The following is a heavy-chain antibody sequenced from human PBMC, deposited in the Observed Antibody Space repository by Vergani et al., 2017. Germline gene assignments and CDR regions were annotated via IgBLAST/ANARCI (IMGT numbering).Heavy chain of an antibody. Sequence: LEESGGGSVKPGGSLRLSCAASGFTFSDHYMSWIRQAPGKWLEWVSHISPGASTVSYTDSVTGRFTVSRDNDNNSLTLDMTTLRVEDTAVYYCAKNPGISTTRHYYAMDVWGQGTTVTVSS. CDR3: AKNPGISTTRHYYAMDV. J-gene: IGHJ6*02. V-gene: IGHV3-11*04. CDR1: GFTFSDHY. CDR2: ISPGASTV. D-gene: IGHD1-1*01.